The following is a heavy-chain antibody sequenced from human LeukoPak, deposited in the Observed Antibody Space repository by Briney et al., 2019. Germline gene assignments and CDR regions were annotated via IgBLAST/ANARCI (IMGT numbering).Heavy chain of an antibody. J-gene: IGHJ4*02. Sequence: GRSLRLSCAASGFTFSSYSMHWVRQAPGKGLEWVAVISYDGSNKYYADSVKGRFTISRDNSKNTLYLQMNSLRAEDTAVYYCAKSPRRDCSSTSCYYYWGQGTLVTVSS. D-gene: IGHD2-2*01. CDR1: GFTFSSYS. V-gene: IGHV3-30*18. CDR2: ISYDGSNK. CDR3: AKSPRRDCSSTSCYYY.